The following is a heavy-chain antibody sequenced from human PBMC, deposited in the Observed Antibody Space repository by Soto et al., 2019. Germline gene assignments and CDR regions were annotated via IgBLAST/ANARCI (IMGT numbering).Heavy chain of an antibody. CDR2: FYYTGGT. CDR1: GASISNSGHY. J-gene: IGHJ6*03. D-gene: IGHD2-15*01. CDR3: AKGITYCIGDSSCYSFYYYMDV. V-gene: IGHV4-39*02. Sequence: SETLSLTCTVSGASISNSGHYWGWIRQSPGQGLEWIGSFYYTGGTYHNPSLKSRVTISVDTSSNHFSLKLSSVTAADTAVYYCAKGITYCIGDSSCYSFYYYMDVWGKGTTVTVSS.